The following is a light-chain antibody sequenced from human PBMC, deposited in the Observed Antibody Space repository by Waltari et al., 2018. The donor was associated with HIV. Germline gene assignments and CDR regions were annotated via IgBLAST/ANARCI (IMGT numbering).Light chain of an antibody. CDR1: SSHVGGYHV. CDR3: SSYTTGSTLVV. Sequence: QSALTQPASLSGSHGQSINISCHGTSSHVGGYHVVSWYQQFPGKAPKLMISEVSNRPSGVSDRLSGSKSGNTASLTISGLQAEDEADYYCSSYTTGSTLVVFGTGTKVIVL. V-gene: IGLV2-14*01. CDR2: EVS. J-gene: IGLJ1*01.